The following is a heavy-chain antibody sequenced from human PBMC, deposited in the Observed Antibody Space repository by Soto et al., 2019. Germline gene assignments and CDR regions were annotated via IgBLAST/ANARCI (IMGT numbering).Heavy chain of an antibody. V-gene: IGHV3-7*01. CDR1: GSTFSSHW. J-gene: IGHJ4*02. Sequence: EVQLVESGGGLVQPGGSLRLSCAASGSTFSSHWMTWVRQAPGKGLEWVAKIKHDGSEKYYVDSVKGRFTISRDNAKKSVYIQINSLRVEDMAVYYCAGSGWAVHFHYWGQGTRVTVSS. D-gene: IGHD6-19*01. CDR3: AGSGWAVHFHY. CDR2: IKHDGSEK.